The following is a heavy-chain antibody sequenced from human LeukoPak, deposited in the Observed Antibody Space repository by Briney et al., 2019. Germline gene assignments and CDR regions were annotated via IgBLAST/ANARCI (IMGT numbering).Heavy chain of an antibody. D-gene: IGHD4-17*01. CDR1: GYTFTSYD. CDR3: ARRQTVTLNDY. CDR2: INTNTGNP. V-gene: IGHV7-4-1*02. Sequence: ASVKVSCKASGYTFTSYDINWVRQATGQGLEWMGWINTNTGNPTYAQAFTGRFVFSLDTSVSTAYLQISSLKAEDTAVYYCARRQTVTLNDYWGQGTLVTVSS. J-gene: IGHJ4*02.